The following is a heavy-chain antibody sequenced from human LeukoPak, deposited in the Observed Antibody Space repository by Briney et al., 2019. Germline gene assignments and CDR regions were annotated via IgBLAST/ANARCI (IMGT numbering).Heavy chain of an antibody. CDR3: ARDPKSRSGYYEDWFFHYYYGMDV. Sequence: GGSLRLSCAASGFTFSSYALTWVRQAPGKGLEWVSAISGSGGSTYYADSVKGRFTISRDNAKNTLYLQMNSLRAEDTAVYYCARDPKSRSGYYEDWFFHYYYGMDVWGQGTTVTVSS. V-gene: IGHV3-23*01. D-gene: IGHD3-3*01. CDR1: GFTFSSYA. CDR2: ISGSGGST. J-gene: IGHJ6*02.